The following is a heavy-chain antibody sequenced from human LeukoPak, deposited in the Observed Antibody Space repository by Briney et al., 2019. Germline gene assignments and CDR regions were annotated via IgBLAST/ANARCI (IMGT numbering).Heavy chain of an antibody. Sequence: SQTLSLTCAISGDTFSSTTTAWNWNRQSPSRGLHWLGRTYYTSKWITDYAVSVKGRITVNPNTSNNQFSLQLNSVTPEDTAVYYCARGYWAYGMDVWGPGTTVTVSS. CDR1: GDTFSSTTTA. V-gene: IGHV6-1*01. CDR3: ARGYWAYGMDV. CDR2: TYYTSKWIT. D-gene: IGHD6-13*01. J-gene: IGHJ6*02.